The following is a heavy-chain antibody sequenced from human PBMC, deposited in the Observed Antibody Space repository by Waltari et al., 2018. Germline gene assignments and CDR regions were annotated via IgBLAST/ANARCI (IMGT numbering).Heavy chain of an antibody. CDR2: IIPIFGTA. J-gene: IGHJ5*02. CDR1: GGTFSSYA. CDR3: ARDNSDIVVVPAAVFDP. D-gene: IGHD2-2*01. V-gene: IGHV1-69*12. Sequence: QVQLVQSGAEVKKPGSSVKVSCKASGGTFSSYAISWMRQAPGKGLEWMGGIIPIFGTANYAQKFQGRVTITADESTSTAYMELSSLRSEDTAVYYCARDNSDIVVVPAAVFDPWGQGTLVTVSS.